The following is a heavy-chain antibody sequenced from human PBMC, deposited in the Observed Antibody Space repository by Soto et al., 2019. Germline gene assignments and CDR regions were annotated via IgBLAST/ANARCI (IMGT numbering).Heavy chain of an antibody. CDR2: IYYSGST. CDR1: GGSISTFY. CDR3: ARSRNSGWIDY. J-gene: IGHJ4*02. Sequence: PSETLSLTCTVSGGSISTFYWSWIRQSPGKGLEWLGYIYYSGSTDYHPSLQSRVSISVDTSTNQFFLKLSSLTAADTAVYYCARSRNSGWIDYWGQGTLVTVSS. V-gene: IGHV4-59*01. D-gene: IGHD6-19*01.